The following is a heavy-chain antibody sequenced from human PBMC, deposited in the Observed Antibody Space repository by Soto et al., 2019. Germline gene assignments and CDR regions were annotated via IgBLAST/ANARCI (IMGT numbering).Heavy chain of an antibody. V-gene: IGHV2-26*01. CDR1: GFSLSNARMG. CDR2: IFSNDEK. CDR3: ARVSEYSSSSCFDY. Sequence: GSGPTLVNPTETLTLTCTVSGFSLSNARMGVSWIRQPPGKALEWLAHIFSNDEKSYSTSLKSRLTISKDTSKSQVVLTMTNMDPVDTATYYCARVSEYSSSSCFDYWGQGTLVTVSS. D-gene: IGHD6-6*01. J-gene: IGHJ4*02.